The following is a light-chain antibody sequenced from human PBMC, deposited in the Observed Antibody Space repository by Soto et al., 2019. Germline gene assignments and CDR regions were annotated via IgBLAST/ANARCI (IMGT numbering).Light chain of an antibody. V-gene: IGKV3-11*01. CDR1: QSVSSY. Sequence: EIVLTQSPATLSLSPGERATLSCRASQSVSSYLAWYHQKPGRAPRLLIYDASNRATGIPARFSGSGSGTDFTLTISSLEPEDFAVYYCQQRSNWPRTFGQGTKVEIK. CDR3: QQRSNWPRT. J-gene: IGKJ2*01. CDR2: DAS.